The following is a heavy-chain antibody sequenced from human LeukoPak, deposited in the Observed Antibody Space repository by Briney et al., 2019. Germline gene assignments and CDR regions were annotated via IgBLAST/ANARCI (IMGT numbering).Heavy chain of an antibody. J-gene: IGHJ4*02. Sequence: SETLSLTCTVSGGSISRYYWSWIRQPPGKGLEWSGNICYSGITNYNPSLKSRVTISVDTSKNQFSLKLTSVTAADTALYYCARHVVGATDYYLDYWGQGTLVTVSS. D-gene: IGHD1-26*01. CDR2: ICYSGIT. V-gene: IGHV4-59*08. CDR3: ARHVVGATDYYLDY. CDR1: GGSISRYY.